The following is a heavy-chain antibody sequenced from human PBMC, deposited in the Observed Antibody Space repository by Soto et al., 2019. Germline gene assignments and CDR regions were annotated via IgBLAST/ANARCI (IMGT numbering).Heavy chain of an antibody. J-gene: IGHJ6*02. CDR3: ARAPYFGSGTYYYYALDV. V-gene: IGHV3-11*01. CDR2: ISSSAGTI. D-gene: IGHD3-10*01. CDR1: GLTFSDHY. Sequence: QVQLVESGGGLVKPGGSLRLSCAASGLTFSDHYMTWIRQAPGQGLEWFSYISSSAGTIYYADSVKGRFTISRDNAKNSLYLQMTNLRAEDTAVYYCARAPYFGSGTYYYYALDVWGQGTTVTVSS.